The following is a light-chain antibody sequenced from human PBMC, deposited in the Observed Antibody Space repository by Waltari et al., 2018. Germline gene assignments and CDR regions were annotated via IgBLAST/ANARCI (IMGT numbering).Light chain of an antibody. V-gene: IGKV3-15*01. CDR2: HAS. Sequence: EIVLTQSPATLSLSPGERATISCRARESVASNLAWYQQRPCQAPRLLILHASTRSTGIPAKFSGSGSGTEFTLTISSLQSEDFAVYYCQQYNNWPPSTFGQGTKVEIK. CDR1: ESVASN. J-gene: IGKJ1*01. CDR3: QQYNNWPPST.